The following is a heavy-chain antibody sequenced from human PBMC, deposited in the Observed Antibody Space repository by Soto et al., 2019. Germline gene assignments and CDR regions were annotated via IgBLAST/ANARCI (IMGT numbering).Heavy chain of an antibody. Sequence: QITLKESGPTLVKPTQTLTLTCTFSGFSLITYGVGVGWIRQPPGKALQWLALIYWDDDKRYCPSLKSRLTITKDTSKNQVVLTMTNMDPVDTATYFCAHRLTLNSDWNYGRFDYWGQGTLVTVSS. CDR3: AHRLTLNSDWNYGRFDY. J-gene: IGHJ4*02. V-gene: IGHV2-5*02. CDR2: IYWDDDK. D-gene: IGHD1-7*01. CDR1: GFSLITYGVG.